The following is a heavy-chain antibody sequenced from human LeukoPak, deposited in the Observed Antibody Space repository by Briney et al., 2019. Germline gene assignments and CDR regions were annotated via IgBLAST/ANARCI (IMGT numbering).Heavy chain of an antibody. CDR1: GGSNLRYY. J-gene: IGHJ2*01. V-gene: IGHV4-4*08. CDR3: ARRACFDTIGYYPSSYYFDL. Sequence: SETLSLTCTVSGGSNLRYYWNWLRQPPGKGLEWIGYIYPNGITSYNPSLRSRGTISIATSKNQFSLRLMSVTAADTAIYYCARRACFDTIGYYPSSYYFDLWGRGTLVTVSS. CDR2: IYPNGIT. D-gene: IGHD3-22*01.